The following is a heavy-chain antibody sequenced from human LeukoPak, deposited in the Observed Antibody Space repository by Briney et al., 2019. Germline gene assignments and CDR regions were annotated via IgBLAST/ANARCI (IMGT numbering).Heavy chain of an antibody. V-gene: IGHV4-61*02. D-gene: IGHD6-19*01. CDR3: AKGAGPPWFDP. J-gene: IGHJ5*02. CDR2: IYTSGST. Sequence: SETLSLTCTVSGGSISSGSYYWSWIRQPAGKGLEWIGRIYTSGSTNYNPSLKSRVTISIDTSRNQFSMNLNSVTAADTAVYYCAKGAGPPWFDPWGQGTLVTVSS. CDR1: GGSISSGSYY.